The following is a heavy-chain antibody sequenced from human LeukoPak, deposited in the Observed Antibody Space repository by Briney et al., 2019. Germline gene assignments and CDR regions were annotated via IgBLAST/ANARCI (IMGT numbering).Heavy chain of an antibody. J-gene: IGHJ4*02. D-gene: IGHD3-10*01. V-gene: IGHV4-30-2*01. Sequence: SETPSLTCAVSGGSISSGGYSWSWIRQPPGKGLEWIGYIYHSGSTYYNPSLKSRVTISVDRSKNQFSLKPSSVTAADTAVYYCARGGDYYGSGVTYDYWGQGTLVTVSS. CDR1: GGSISSGGYS. CDR3: ARGGDYYGSGVTYDY. CDR2: IYHSGST.